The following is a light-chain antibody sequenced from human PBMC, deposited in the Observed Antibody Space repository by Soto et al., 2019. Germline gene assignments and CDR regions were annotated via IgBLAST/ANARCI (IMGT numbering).Light chain of an antibody. CDR3: MQARQGGFT. CDR2: LGS. V-gene: IGKV2-28*01. J-gene: IGKJ3*01. Sequence: DIVMTQSPLSLPVTPGEPASISCRSSQSLLHSNGYNYLDWYLQKPGQSPQLLIYLGSNRASGVPGRFSGSGRGTDFTLTISTVEAEDVGVYYCMQARQGGFTFGPGTKGDIK. CDR1: QSLLHSNGYNY.